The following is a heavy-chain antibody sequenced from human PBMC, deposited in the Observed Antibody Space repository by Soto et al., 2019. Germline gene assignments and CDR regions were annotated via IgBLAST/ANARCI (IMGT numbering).Heavy chain of an antibody. CDR2: IYATGTT. V-gene: IGHV4-4*07. CDR3: VRDGTKTLRDWFDP. CDR1: GASISGFY. D-gene: IGHD1-1*01. J-gene: IGHJ5*02. Sequence: SETLSLTCTVSGASISGFYWSWIRKSAGKGLEWIGRIYATGTTDYNPSLKSRVMMSVDTSKKQFSLKLRSVIAADTAVYYCVRDGTKTLRDWFDPWGQGISVTVSS.